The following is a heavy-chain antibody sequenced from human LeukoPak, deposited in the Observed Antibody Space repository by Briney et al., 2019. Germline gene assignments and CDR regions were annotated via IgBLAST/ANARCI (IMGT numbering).Heavy chain of an antibody. CDR1: GFTFSTYG. CDR2: ISYDGSNK. Sequence: GGSLRLSCAASGFTFSTYGMHWVRQAPGKGLEWVAVISYDGSNKYYTDSVKGRFTISRDNSKNTLYLQMNSLRTEDTAVYYCARVLDYWGQGTLVTVSS. V-gene: IGHV3-30*03. CDR3: ARVLDY. J-gene: IGHJ4*02.